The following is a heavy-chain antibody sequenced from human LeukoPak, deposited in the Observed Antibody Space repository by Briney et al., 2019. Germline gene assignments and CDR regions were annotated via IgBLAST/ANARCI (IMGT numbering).Heavy chain of an antibody. V-gene: IGHV3-21*01. CDR1: GFTFSSYW. CDR3: ARGSWEDIVVVVAATRY. D-gene: IGHD2-15*01. Sequence: PGGSLRLSCAASGFTFSSYWMHWVRQAPGKGLEWVSSISSSSSYIYYADSVKGRFTISRDNAKNSLYLQMNSLRAEDTAVYYCARGSWEDIVVVVAATRYWGQGTLVTVSS. J-gene: IGHJ4*02. CDR2: ISSSSSYI.